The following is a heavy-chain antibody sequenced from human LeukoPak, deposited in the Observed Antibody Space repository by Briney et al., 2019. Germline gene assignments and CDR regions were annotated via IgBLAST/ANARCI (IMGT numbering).Heavy chain of an antibody. CDR1: GFTFSSYG. CDR3: AKEGDQFRGYLDA. D-gene: IGHD3-16*01. V-gene: IGHV3-30*02. J-gene: IGHJ6*03. Sequence: PGGSLRLSCAASGFTFSSYGMHWVRQAPGKGLEWVAFIRYDGSNKYYADSVKGRFTISRDNSKNTLYLQMNSLRAEDTAVYYCAKEGDQFRGYLDAWGKGTTVTVSS. CDR2: IRYDGSNK.